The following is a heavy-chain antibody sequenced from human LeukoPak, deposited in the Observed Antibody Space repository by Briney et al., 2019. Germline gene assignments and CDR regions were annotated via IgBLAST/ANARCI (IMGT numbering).Heavy chain of an antibody. D-gene: IGHD3-22*01. CDR3: ARDVTDSSGYYYVGY. CDR1: GGTFSSYA. Sequence: SVKVSCKASGGTFSSYAISWVRQAPGQGLEWMGRIIPILGIANYAQKFQGRVTITADKSTSTAYMEPSSLRSEDTAVYYCARDVTDSSGYYYVGYWGQGTLVTVSS. V-gene: IGHV1-69*04. J-gene: IGHJ4*02. CDR2: IIPILGIA.